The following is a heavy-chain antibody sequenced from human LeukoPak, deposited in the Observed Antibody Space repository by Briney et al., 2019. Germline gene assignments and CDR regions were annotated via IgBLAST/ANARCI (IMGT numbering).Heavy chain of an antibody. CDR1: GFTFSSYG. J-gene: IGHJ4*02. V-gene: IGHV3-33*01. Sequence: GGSLRLSCAASGFTFSSYGMHWVRQAPGKGLEWVAVIWYDGSNKYYADSVKGRFTISRDNSKNTLYLQMNSLRAEDTAVYYCATMTGYYKGGADYWGQGTLVTVSS. CDR3: ATMTGYYKGGADY. D-gene: IGHD3-9*01. CDR2: IWYDGSNK.